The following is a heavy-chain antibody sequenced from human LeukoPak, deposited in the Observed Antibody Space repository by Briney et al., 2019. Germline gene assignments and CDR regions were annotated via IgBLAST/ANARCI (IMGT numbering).Heavy chain of an antibody. CDR1: GGSISSGGYY. J-gene: IGHJ5*02. CDR2: IYYSGST. Sequence: SQTLSLTCTVSGGSISSGGYYWSWNRQHPGKGLEWIGYIYYSGSTYYNPSLKSRVTISVDTSKNQFSLKLSSVTAADTAVYYCASRHSYGYWFDPWGQGTLVTVSS. V-gene: IGHV4-31*03. CDR3: ASRHSYGYWFDP. D-gene: IGHD5-18*01.